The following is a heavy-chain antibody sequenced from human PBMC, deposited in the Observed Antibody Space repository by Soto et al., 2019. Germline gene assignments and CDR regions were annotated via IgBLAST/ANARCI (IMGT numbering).Heavy chain of an antibody. CDR1: GFTFSSYG. CDR2: ISYDGSNK. D-gene: IGHD4-17*01. J-gene: IGHJ4*02. Sequence: GGSLRLSCAASGFTFSSYGMHWVRQAPGKGLEWVAVISYDGSNKYYADSVKGRFTISRDNSKNTLYLQMNSLRAEDTAVYYCAKVGGLTDHDYGDSRVFDYWGQGTLVTVSS. V-gene: IGHV3-30*18. CDR3: AKVGGLTDHDYGDSRVFDY.